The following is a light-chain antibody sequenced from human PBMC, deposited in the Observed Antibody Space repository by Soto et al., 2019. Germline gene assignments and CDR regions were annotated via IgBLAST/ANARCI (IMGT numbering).Light chain of an antibody. J-gene: IGLJ2*01. CDR1: SSNIGSKS. V-gene: IGLV1-44*01. CDR3: AAWDDSLNVLV. CDR2: SNN. Sequence: QLVLTQPPSVSGTPGQRVNMSCSGSSSNIGSKSVSWYQHLPQTAPKLLIYSNNQWPSGVPGRFSGSKSGTSASLAISGLQSDDETQYYCAAWDDSLNVLVFGGGTKLTVL.